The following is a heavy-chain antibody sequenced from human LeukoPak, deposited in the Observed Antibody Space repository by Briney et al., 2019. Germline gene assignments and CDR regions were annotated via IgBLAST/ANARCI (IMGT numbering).Heavy chain of an antibody. CDR1: GGSISSGSYY. V-gene: IGHV4-61*02. CDR3: ARVDICSGGSCYVY. J-gene: IGHJ4*02. D-gene: IGHD2-15*01. Sequence: SETLSLTRTVSGGSISSGSYYWSWIRQPAGKGLEWIGRIYTSGSTNYNPSLKSRVTISVDTSKNQFSLKLSSVTAADTAVYYCARVDICSGGSCYVYWGQGTLVTVSS. CDR2: IYTSGST.